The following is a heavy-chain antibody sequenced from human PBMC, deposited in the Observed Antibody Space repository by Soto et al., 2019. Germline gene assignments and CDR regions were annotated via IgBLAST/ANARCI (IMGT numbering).Heavy chain of an antibody. CDR3: ASLYYDSSGYYYGYFDY. CDR1: GGSFSGYY. Sequence: PSETLSLTCAVYGGSFSGYYWSWIRQPPGKGLEWIGEINHSGSTNYNPSLKSRVTISVDTSKNQFSLKLSSVTAADTAVYYCASLYYDSSGYYYGYFDYWGQGTLVTVS. V-gene: IGHV4-34*01. CDR2: INHSGST. D-gene: IGHD3-22*01. J-gene: IGHJ4*02.